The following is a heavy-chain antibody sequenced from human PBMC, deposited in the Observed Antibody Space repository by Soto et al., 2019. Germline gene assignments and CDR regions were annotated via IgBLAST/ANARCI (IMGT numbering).Heavy chain of an antibody. CDR3: ARGPLGRSQNPHFDY. CDR2: IYPGGSI. CDR1: GYSISRGYY. J-gene: IGHJ4*02. V-gene: IGHV4-38-2*02. D-gene: IGHD1-26*01. Sequence: SETLSLTCSVSGYSISRGYYWGWIRQPPGKGLEWIGNIYPGGSINHNPSLRSRVTISLDTSKNQFSLKLSSVTAADTAVYYCARGPLGRSQNPHFDYWGQGALVNVSS.